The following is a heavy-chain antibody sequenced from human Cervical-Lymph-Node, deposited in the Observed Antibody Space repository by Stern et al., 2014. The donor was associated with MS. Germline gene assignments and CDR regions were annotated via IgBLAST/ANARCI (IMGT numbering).Heavy chain of an antibody. J-gene: IGHJ5*02. Sequence: QLQLQESGPGLVRPSQTLSLICTVSGASMSSGGYYWSWIRQHREKGLEWIGYIYYTGYTYYNPSLKSRVTMSMDTSKNQFSLKLTSVTAADTAVYYCARGPNPYDYSNFWGTWFDPWGRGTLVTVSS. CDR1: GASMSSGGYY. D-gene: IGHD4-11*01. CDR3: ARGPNPYDYSNFWGTWFDP. CDR2: IYYTGYT. V-gene: IGHV4-31*03.